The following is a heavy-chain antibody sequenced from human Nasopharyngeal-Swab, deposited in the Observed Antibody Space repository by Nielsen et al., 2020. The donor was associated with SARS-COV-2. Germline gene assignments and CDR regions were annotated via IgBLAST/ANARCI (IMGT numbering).Heavy chain of an antibody. V-gene: IGHV4-59*01. Sequence: RQAPGKRLEWIGNIHHSGSTNYNPSLKSRVTISVDTSKNQFSLKLSSVTAADTAVYYCARGGPGLELFSRFDPWGQGTLVTSPQ. CDR3: ARGGPGLELFSRFDP. J-gene: IGHJ5*02. D-gene: IGHD1-7*01. CDR2: IHHSGST.